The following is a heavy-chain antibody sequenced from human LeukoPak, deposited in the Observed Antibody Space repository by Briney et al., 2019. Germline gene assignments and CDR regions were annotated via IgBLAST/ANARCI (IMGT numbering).Heavy chain of an antibody. V-gene: IGHV4-39*07. D-gene: IGHD5-24*01. CDR1: GGPISSSSYF. J-gene: IGHJ4*02. Sequence: SETLSLTCSVSGGPISSSSYFWGWIRQSPGKGREWRGSIYYSGSTYYTPSLKSRVTISVDTSKNQFSLKLSSVTAADTAVYYCARETDGQDGYNLDYWGQGTLVTVSS. CDR3: ARETDGQDGYNLDY. CDR2: IYYSGST.